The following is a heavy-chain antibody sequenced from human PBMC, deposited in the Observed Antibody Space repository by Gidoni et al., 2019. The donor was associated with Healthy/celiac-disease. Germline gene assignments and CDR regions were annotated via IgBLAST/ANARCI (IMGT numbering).Heavy chain of an antibody. CDR3: ARDPQYYGWYFDL. D-gene: IGHD4-17*01. V-gene: IGHV3-48*02. Sequence: SVKGRFTISRDNAKNSLYLQMNSLRDEDTAVYYCARDPQYYGWYFDLWGRGTLVTVSS. J-gene: IGHJ2*01.